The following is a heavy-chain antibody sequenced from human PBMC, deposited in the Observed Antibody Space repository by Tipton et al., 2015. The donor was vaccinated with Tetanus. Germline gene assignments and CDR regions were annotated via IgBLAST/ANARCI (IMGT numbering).Heavy chain of an antibody. Sequence: TLSLTCSVPGVSMSTTNYFWGWIRQPPGKPLEWIGSIYYSGNTFYNPSLQSRVTISVDTSKNQFSLKLSSVTAADTAVYYCARDRGLTTSGGIGMDVWGQGTTVTVSS. J-gene: IGHJ6*02. V-gene: IGHV4-39*07. CDR3: ARDRGLTTSGGIGMDV. CDR1: GVSMSTTNYF. CDR2: IYYSGNT. D-gene: IGHD4-17*01.